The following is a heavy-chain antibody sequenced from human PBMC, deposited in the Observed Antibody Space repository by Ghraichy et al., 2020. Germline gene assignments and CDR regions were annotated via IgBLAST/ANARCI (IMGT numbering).Heavy chain of an antibody. D-gene: IGHD2-15*01. CDR1: GFTFSSYA. Sequence: GGSLRLSCAASGFTFSSYAMSWVRQIPGKGLEWVSAISGSGGSTYYADSVKGRFTISRDNSKNTLYLQMNSLRAEDTAVYYCAKDGVVVVVAATPATFDYWGQGTLVTVSS. CDR3: AKDGVVVVVAATPATFDY. CDR2: ISGSGGST. J-gene: IGHJ4*02. V-gene: IGHV3-23*01.